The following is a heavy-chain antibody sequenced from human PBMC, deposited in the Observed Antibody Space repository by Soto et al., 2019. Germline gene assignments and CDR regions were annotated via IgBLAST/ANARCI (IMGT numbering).Heavy chain of an antibody. V-gene: IGHV4-39*01. Sequence: SSETLSLTCTVSGGSISSSTYYWDWIRQPPGKGLEWIGAMYYTGNKNYNPSLEGRVTMSVDTSKNQFSLKLSSVTPTDTAVYYCARRSSSSLGSLFDPWGRGILVTSPQ. J-gene: IGHJ5*02. CDR3: ARRSSSSLGSLFDP. CDR2: MYYTGNK. CDR1: GGSISSSTYY. D-gene: IGHD6-6*01.